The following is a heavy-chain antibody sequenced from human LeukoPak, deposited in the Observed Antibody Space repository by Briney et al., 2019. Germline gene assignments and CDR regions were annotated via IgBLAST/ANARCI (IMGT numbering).Heavy chain of an antibody. D-gene: IGHD3-9*01. J-gene: IGHJ6*03. CDR2: IYYSGST. CDR1: GGSISSSSYY. Sequence: SETLSLTCTVSGGSISSSSYYWGWIRQPPGKGLEWIGSIYYSGSTYYNPSLKSRVTISVDTSKNQFSLKLSSVTAADMAVYYCARVSRGTYYDILTGETDYYYYYMDVWGKGTTVTISS. V-gene: IGHV4-39*07. CDR3: ARVSRGTYYDILTGETDYYYYYMDV.